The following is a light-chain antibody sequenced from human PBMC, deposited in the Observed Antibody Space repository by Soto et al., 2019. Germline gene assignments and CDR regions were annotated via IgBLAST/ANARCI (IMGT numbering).Light chain of an antibody. CDR3: CSYAGNYTFV. CDR1: SSDVGGYNY. J-gene: IGLJ2*01. Sequence: QSALTQPRSVSGSPGQSVTISCTGTSSDVGGYNYVSWYQQHPGKAPKLMIYAVSKRPSGVPDRFSGSKSGKTASLTISGLQAEDEADYYCCSYAGNYTFVFGGGTKLTVL. V-gene: IGLV2-11*01. CDR2: AVS.